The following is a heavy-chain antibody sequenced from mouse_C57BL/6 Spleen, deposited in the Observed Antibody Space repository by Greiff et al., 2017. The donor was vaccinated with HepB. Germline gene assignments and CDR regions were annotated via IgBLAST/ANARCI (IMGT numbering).Heavy chain of an antibody. D-gene: IGHD1-1*01. CDR3: ARDPFYYYGSNWYFDV. CDR1: GFTFSDYY. CDR2: INYDGSST. V-gene: IGHV5-16*01. J-gene: IGHJ1*03. Sequence: EVKLVESEGGLVQPGRSMKLSCTASGFTFSDYYMAWVRQVPEKGLEWVANINYDGSSTYYLDSLKSRFIISRDNAKNILYLQMSSLKSEDTATYYCARDPFYYYGSNWYFDVWGTGTTVTVSS.